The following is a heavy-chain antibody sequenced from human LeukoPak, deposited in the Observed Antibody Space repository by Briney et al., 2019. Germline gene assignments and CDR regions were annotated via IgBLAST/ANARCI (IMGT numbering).Heavy chain of an antibody. CDR3: ARHCTSTSCLEY. J-gene: IGHJ4*02. V-gene: IGHV3-48*01. CDR1: GFTFSTYG. Sequence: GSLRLSCAASGFTFSTYGLNWVRQAPGKGLEWVSYISSDSSTIYYADSVKGRFAISRDNAKNSLYLQMNSLRAEDTAVYYCARHCTSTSCLEYWGQGTLVTVSS. D-gene: IGHD2-2*01. CDR2: ISSDSSTI.